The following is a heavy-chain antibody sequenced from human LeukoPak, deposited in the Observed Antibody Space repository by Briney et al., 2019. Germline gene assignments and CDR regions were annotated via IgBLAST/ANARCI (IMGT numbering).Heavy chain of an antibody. D-gene: IGHD1-1*01. CDR1: GVTFSSYA. CDR3: ARDARYNWNGPNWFDP. J-gene: IGHJ5*02. V-gene: IGHV1-69*13. Sequence: ASVKVSCKASGVTFSSYAISWVRQAPGPGLEWMGGIIPIFGTANYAQKFQGRVTITADESTSTAYMELSSLRSEDTAVYYCARDARYNWNGPNWFDPWGQGTLVTVSS. CDR2: IIPIFGTA.